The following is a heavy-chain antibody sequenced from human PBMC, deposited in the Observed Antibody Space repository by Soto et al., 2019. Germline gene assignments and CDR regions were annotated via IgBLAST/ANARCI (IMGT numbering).Heavy chain of an antibody. CDR1: LDSISNSY. V-gene: IGHV4-4*07. D-gene: IGHD3-22*01. Sequence: SETLSLTCSVSLDSISNSYWTWILQPAGKGLEWIGHIYSSGNANYNPSLKSRVTMSLDTSKNQFSLSLKSVTAADTAIYYCAKGRGFYSDNYFDPWGQGTQVTVSS. J-gene: IGHJ5*02. CDR2: IYSSGNA. CDR3: AKGRGFYSDNYFDP.